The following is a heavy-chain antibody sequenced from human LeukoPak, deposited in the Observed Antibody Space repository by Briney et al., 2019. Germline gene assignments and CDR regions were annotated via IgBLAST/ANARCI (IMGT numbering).Heavy chain of an antibody. D-gene: IGHD6-13*01. CDR3: ARSPPPKTGYSSSPLPYGMDV. CDR2: ISAYNGNT. V-gene: IGHV1-18*01. J-gene: IGHJ6*02. Sequence: ASVKVSCKASGYTFTNFGISWVRQAPGQGLEWMGWISAYNGNTNYAQKLQGRVTMTTDTSTSTAYMELRSLRSDDTAVYYCARSPPPKTGYSSSPLPYGMDVWGQGTTVTVSS. CDR1: GYTFTNFG.